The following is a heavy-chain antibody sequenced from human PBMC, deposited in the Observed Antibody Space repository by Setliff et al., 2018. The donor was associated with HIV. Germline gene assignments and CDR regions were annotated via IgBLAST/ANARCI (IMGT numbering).Heavy chain of an antibody. Sequence: SETLSLTCAVSGGSISTSSHSWGWIRQSPGKGLEWVGHINHSRSTFYNPSLKNRVTMSIDTSKNQFSLKLTSVTAADTSVYFCASRLPLSSGSAFAYWGQGTLVTVSS. CDR3: ASRLPLSSGSAFAY. V-gene: IGHV4-39*01. J-gene: IGHJ4*02. D-gene: IGHD3-10*01. CDR2: INHSRST. CDR1: GGSISTSSHS.